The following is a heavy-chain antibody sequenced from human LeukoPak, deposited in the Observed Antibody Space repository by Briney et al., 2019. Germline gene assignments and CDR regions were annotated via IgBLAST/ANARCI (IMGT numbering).Heavy chain of an antibody. CDR3: ARAAPFWSGYYRRDLYYFDY. D-gene: IGHD3-3*01. Sequence: SETLSLTCIVSGGSISSGGYYWSWIRQHPGKGLEWIVHIYYTGSTYYNPSLESRVTKSVDRSKNQFSLKLSSVTAADTAVYYCARAAPFWSGYYRRDLYYFDYWGHGTLVTVSS. CDR1: GGSISSGGYY. V-gene: IGHV4-31*03. J-gene: IGHJ4*01. CDR2: IYYTGST.